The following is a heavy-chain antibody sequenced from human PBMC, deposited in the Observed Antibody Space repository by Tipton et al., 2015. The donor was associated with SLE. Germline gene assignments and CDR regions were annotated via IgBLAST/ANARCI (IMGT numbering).Heavy chain of an antibody. V-gene: IGHV4-4*08. CDR1: GGSISSYY. D-gene: IGHD3-10*01. CDR3: ASSASGFGELLDY. Sequence: TLSLTCTVSGGSISSYYWSWIRQPPGKGLEWIGYIYTSGSTNYNPSLKSRVTISVDTSKNQFSLKLSSVTAADTAVYYCASSASGFGELLDYWGQGTLVTVSS. CDR2: IYTSGST. J-gene: IGHJ4*02.